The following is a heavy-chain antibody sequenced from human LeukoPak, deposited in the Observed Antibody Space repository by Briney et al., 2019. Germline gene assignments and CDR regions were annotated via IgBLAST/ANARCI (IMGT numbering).Heavy chain of an antibody. Sequence: GASVKVSCKASGYTFTSYGISWVRQAPGQGLEWMGWISAYNGNTNYAQKFQGRVTITADKSTSTAYMELSSLGSEDTAVYYCARSDSGSYYSYGMDVWGQGTTVAVSS. J-gene: IGHJ6*02. CDR3: ARSDSGSYYSYGMDV. D-gene: IGHD1-26*01. V-gene: IGHV1-18*01. CDR1: GYTFTSYG. CDR2: ISAYNGNT.